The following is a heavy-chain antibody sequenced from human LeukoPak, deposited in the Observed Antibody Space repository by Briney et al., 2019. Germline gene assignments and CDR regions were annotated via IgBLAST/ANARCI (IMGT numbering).Heavy chain of an antibody. D-gene: IGHD5-18*01. CDR1: GGSFSGYY. CDR3: ARARTAMVMPCFDY. CDR2: INHSGST. J-gene: IGHJ4*02. V-gene: IGHV4-34*01. Sequence: PSETLSLTCAVYGGSFSGYYWSWIRQPPGKGLEWIGEINHSGSTNYNPSLKSRVTISVDTSKNQFSLKLSSVAAADTAVYYCARARTAMVMPCFDYWGQGTLVTVSS.